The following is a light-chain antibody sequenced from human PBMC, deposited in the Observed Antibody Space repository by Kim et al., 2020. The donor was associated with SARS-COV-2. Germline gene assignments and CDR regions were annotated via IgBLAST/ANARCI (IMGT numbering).Light chain of an antibody. CDR3: QQYGSSPVT. J-gene: IGKJ1*01. Sequence: SPGEGATLPCRASQSVSRNYVAWDQKKPGQAPRLLIHGASSRATAIPDRFSGSGSGTEFTLTISRLEPGDIAWYYCQQYGSSPVTFGQGTKVDIK. CDR1: QSVSRNY. CDR2: GAS. V-gene: IGKV3-20*01.